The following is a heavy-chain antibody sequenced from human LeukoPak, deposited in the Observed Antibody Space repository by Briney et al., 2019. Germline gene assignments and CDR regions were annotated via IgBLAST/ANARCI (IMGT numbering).Heavy chain of an antibody. CDR1: GGSISSSSYY. Sequence: PSETLSLTCTVSGGSISSSSYYWGWIRQPPGKGLEWIGSIYYSGSTYYNPSLKSRVTISVDTSKNQFSLKLSSVTAADTAVYYCARLEDGYNYFDYWGQGTLVTVSS. J-gene: IGHJ4*02. V-gene: IGHV4-39*01. D-gene: IGHD5-24*01. CDR2: IYYSGST. CDR3: ARLEDGYNYFDY.